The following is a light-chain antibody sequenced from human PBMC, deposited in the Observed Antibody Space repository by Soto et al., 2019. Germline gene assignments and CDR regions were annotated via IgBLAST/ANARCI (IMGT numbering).Light chain of an antibody. CDR2: GNT. J-gene: IGLJ3*02. Sequence: QSVLTQPPSLSGAPGQRVTISCTGSSSNIGAGYNVHRYQQLPGTAPKLLIYGNTNRPSGVPDRFSGSKSGTSASLAITGLGAEDDADYYCQSYDSTVSGSRVVFGGGTKLTVL. CDR3: QSYDSTVSGSRVV. V-gene: IGLV1-40*01. CDR1: SSNIGAGYN.